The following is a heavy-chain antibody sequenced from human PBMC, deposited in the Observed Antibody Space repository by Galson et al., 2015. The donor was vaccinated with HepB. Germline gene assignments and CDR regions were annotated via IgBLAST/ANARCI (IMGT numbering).Heavy chain of an antibody. D-gene: IGHD4-23*01. V-gene: IGHV1-69*13. CDR2: IIPIFGTA. CDR1: GGTFSSYA. Sequence: SVKVSCKASGGTFSSYAISWVRQAPGQGLEWMGGIIPIFGTANYAQKFQGRVTITADESTSTAYMELSSLRSEDTAVYYCARVRDYGGKIDYWGQGTLVTVSS. J-gene: IGHJ4*02. CDR3: ARVRDYGGKIDY.